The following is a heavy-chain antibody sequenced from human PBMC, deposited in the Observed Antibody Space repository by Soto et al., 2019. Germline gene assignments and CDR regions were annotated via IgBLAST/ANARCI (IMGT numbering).Heavy chain of an antibody. V-gene: IGHV3-20*01. J-gene: IGHJ6*03. D-gene: IGHD4-17*01. CDR2: INWNGGST. Sequence: PGGSLRLSCAASVFTFDDYGMSWVRQAPGKGLEWVSGINWNGGSTGYADSVKGRFTISRDNAKNSLYLQMNSLRAEDTALYHCARANGDYVLFYYYMDVWGKGTTVTVSS. CDR3: ARANGDYVLFYYYMDV. CDR1: VFTFDDYG.